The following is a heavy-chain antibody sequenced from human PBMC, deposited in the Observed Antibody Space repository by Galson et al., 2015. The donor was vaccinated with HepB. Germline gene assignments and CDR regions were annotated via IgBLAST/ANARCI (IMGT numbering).Heavy chain of an antibody. CDR3: ARGPGALNY. V-gene: IGHV6-1*01. J-gene: IGHJ4*02. CDR2: TYYRSKWYS. D-gene: IGHD1-26*01. CDR1: GDSVSSNNAA. Sequence: CPISGDSVSSNNAAWHWIRQSPSRGLEWLGRTYYRSKWYSYYAVSVKSRITISPDTSKNQFSLQLNSVTPEDTAIYYCARGPGALNYWGQGTLVTVSS.